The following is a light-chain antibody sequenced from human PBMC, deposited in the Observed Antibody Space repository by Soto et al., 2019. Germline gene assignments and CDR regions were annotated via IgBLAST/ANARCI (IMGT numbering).Light chain of an antibody. J-gene: IGKJ1*01. CDR2: DAS. Sequence: DIQMTQSPSSLSASVGDRVTITCRASQSISTWLAWYQQKPGKAPKLLIYDASSLESGVPSRFSGSGSGTEFTLTISSLQPEDFASYYCQQNNSYSTFGQGTKVDIK. CDR3: QQNNSYST. CDR1: QSISTW. V-gene: IGKV1-5*01.